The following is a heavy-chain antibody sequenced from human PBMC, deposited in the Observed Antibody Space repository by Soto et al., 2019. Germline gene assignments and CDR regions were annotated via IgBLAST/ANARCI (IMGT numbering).Heavy chain of an antibody. D-gene: IGHD3-22*01. CDR2: IYYSGST. CDR1: GGSVSSGSYY. J-gene: IGHJ6*02. Sequence: SETLSLTCTVSGGSVSSGSYYWSWIRQPPGKGLEWIGYIYYSGSTNYNPSLKSRVTISVDTSKNQFSLKLSSVTAADTAVYYCPRDHRGGEYYYDSSGYQNYYYYYYGMDVWGQGTTVTVSS. V-gene: IGHV4-61*01. CDR3: PRDHRGGEYYYDSSGYQNYYYYYYGMDV.